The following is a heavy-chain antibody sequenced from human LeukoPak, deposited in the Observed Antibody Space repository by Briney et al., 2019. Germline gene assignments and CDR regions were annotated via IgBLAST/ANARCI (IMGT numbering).Heavy chain of an antibody. J-gene: IGHJ4*02. V-gene: IGHV3-23*01. D-gene: IGHD6-19*01. CDR3: AKDQQWLEYFDY. CDR2: ISGSAGST. CDR1: GFTFSSYV. Sequence: GGSLRLSCAASGFTFSSYVMSWVGQAPGKGLEWVSSISGSAGSTYYTDSVKGRFAISRDNSKNTLYLQMNSLRDEDTAVYYCAKDQQWLEYFDYWGQGILVTVSS.